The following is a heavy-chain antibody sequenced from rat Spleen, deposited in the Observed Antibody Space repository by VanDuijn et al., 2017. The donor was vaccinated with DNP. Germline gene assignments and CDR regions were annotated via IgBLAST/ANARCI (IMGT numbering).Heavy chain of an antibody. CDR3: TRGPKWELSLDY. J-gene: IGHJ2*01. CDR2: INDNGATT. CDR1: GFSFSSLQ. V-gene: IGHV5-46*01. Sequence: EVYLVESGGGFVQPGRSMKLSCAASGFSFSSLQMTWVRQAPTEGLEWVATINDNGATTYYRDSVKGRFTISRDNGKSALFLKMNTVRSEDTATYYCTRGPKWELSLDYWGQGVMVTVSS. D-gene: IGHD5-1*01.